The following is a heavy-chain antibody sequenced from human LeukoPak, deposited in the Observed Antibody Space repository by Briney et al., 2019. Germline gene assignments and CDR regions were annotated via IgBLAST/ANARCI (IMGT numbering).Heavy chain of an antibody. CDR2: ISYDGSNK. D-gene: IGHD2-15*01. CDR1: GFTFSSCA. V-gene: IGHV3-30*04. Sequence: GGSLRLSCGASGFTFSSCAMHWVRQAPGKGLEWVAVISYDGSNKYYADSVKGRFTISRDNSKNTLYLQMNSLRAEDTAVYYCERIYCSGGSCGAFDIWGQGTMVTVSS. CDR3: ERIYCSGGSCGAFDI. J-gene: IGHJ3*02.